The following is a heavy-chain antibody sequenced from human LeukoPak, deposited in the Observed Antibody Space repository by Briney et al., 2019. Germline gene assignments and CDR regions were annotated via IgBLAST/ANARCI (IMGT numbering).Heavy chain of an antibody. CDR3: ARGWGYFDF. CDR2: IYDSGNT. Sequence: SETLSLTCTVSGGSTSSYYCNWIRQPPGKGLEWIGYIYDSGNTKYNPSLKSRVTISIDTSKNQFSLKLSSVTAADTAVYYCARGWGYFDFWGQGTLVTVSS. V-gene: IGHV4-59*01. J-gene: IGHJ4*02. D-gene: IGHD3-16*01. CDR1: GGSTSSYY.